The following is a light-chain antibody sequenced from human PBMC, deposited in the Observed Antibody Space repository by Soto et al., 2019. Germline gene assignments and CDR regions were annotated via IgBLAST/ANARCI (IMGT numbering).Light chain of an antibody. J-gene: IGKJ4*01. CDR1: QSVLHSSNNENY. V-gene: IGKV4-1*01. CDR2: WAS. Sequence: DIVMTQSPDSLAVSLGERATINCKSSQSVLHSSNNENYLAWVQQKPGQPPKLLISWASTRESGVPDRFSGSGSGTDFTLPISSLQAEDVAVYYCQQYYETPLTFGGGTKVEIK. CDR3: QQYYETPLT.